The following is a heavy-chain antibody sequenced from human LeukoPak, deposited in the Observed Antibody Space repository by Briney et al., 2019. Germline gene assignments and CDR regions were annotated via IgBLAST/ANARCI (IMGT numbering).Heavy chain of an antibody. D-gene: IGHD1-26*01. CDR3: ATYQLVGAHF. Sequence: GGSLRLSCAASGFTFDDYAMHWVRQAPGKGLEWVSGISWNSGSIGYADSVKGRFTISRDNSKNTLYLQMNSLRAEDTAVYYCATYQLVGAHFWGQGTLVTVSS. CDR1: GFTFDDYA. V-gene: IGHV3-9*01. CDR2: ISWNSGSI. J-gene: IGHJ4*02.